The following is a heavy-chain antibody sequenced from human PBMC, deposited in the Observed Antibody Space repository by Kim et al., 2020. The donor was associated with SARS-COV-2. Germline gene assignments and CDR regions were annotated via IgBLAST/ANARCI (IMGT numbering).Heavy chain of an antibody. V-gene: IGHV3-30*04. CDR2: ISYDGSNK. J-gene: IGHJ6*02. CDR1: GFTFSSYA. CDR3: ARAAQGGYYYGMDV. Sequence: GGSLRLSCAASGFTFSSYAMHWVRQAPGKGLEWVAVISYDGSNKYYVDSVKGRFTISRDNSKNTLYLQMNSLRAEDTAVYYCARAAQGGYYYGMDVWGQGTTVTVSS. D-gene: IGHD6-25*01.